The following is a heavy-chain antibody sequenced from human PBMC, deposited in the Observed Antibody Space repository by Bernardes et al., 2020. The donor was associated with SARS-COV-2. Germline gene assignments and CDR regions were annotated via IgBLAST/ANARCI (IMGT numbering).Heavy chain of an antibody. D-gene: IGHD6-6*01. Sequence: ASVKVSCKASGYTFTGYYMHWVRQAPGQGLEWMGWINPNSGGTNYAQKFQGRVTMTRDMSISTAYMELSRLRSDDTAVYYCARDRRSIAAPDYWGQGTLVTVSS. V-gene: IGHV1-2*02. CDR1: GYTFTGYY. J-gene: IGHJ4*02. CDR3: ARDRRSIAAPDY. CDR2: INPNSGGT.